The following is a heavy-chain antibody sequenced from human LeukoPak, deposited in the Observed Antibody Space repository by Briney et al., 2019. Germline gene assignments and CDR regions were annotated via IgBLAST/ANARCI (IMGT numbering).Heavy chain of an antibody. D-gene: IGHD3-3*01. Sequence: GRSLRLSCAPSGFTFSRHGMHWVRQAPGKGLEWVAIISNDGSRKYYAHSVEGRYTISRDNSKNTLYLQMDSLRAEDTAVYYCARDRAWNYFDYWGQGTLVTVSS. CDR2: ISNDGSRK. CDR1: GFTFSRHG. V-gene: IGHV3-30*03. CDR3: ARDRAWNYFDY. J-gene: IGHJ4*02.